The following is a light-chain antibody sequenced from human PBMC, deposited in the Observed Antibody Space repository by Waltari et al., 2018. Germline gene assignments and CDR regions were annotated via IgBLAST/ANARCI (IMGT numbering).Light chain of an antibody. Sequence: VMTQSPATLSVSPGERAILSCRASQGINNNLAWYQQKPGQAPRLLIYYASTRVTGVPARFSGSGSGTEFTLTISSLQSEDFAVYYCQQYNYWPRFTFGPGTKVEIK. V-gene: IGKV3-15*01. J-gene: IGKJ3*01. CDR1: QGINNN. CDR3: QQYNYWPRFT. CDR2: YAS.